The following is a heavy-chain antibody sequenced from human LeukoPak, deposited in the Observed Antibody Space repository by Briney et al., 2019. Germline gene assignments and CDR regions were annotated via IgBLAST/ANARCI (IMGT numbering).Heavy chain of an antibody. V-gene: IGHV4-4*07. J-gene: IGHJ3*02. CDR1: GGSISSYY. D-gene: IGHD3-3*01. Sequence: PSETLSLTCTASGGSISSYYWSWIRQPAGKGLEWIGRIYTSGSTNYNPSLKSRVTMSVDTSKNQFSLKLSSVTAADTAVYYCARGDDFWSGYYAFDIWGQGTMVTVSS. CDR3: ARGDDFWSGYYAFDI. CDR2: IYTSGST.